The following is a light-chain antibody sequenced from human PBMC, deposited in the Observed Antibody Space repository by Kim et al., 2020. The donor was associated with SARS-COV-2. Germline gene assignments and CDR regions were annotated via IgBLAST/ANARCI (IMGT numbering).Light chain of an antibody. CDR3: QSYDSRLSGFWV. CDR1: SSNIGATYD. V-gene: IGLV1-40*01. Sequence: QSVLTQPPSVSGAPGQRVTISCTGSSSNIGATYDVHRYQQLPGTAPKVLIYGNSNRPSGVPDRFSGSKSGTSASLAITDLQAEDEADYYCQSYDSRLSGFWVFGGGTQLTVL. J-gene: IGLJ3*02. CDR2: GNS.